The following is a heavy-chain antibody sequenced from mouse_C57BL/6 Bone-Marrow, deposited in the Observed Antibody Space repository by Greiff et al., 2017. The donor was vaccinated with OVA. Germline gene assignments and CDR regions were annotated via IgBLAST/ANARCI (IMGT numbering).Heavy chain of an antibody. CDR2: IYPRSGNT. J-gene: IGHJ2*01. Sequence: VMLVESGAELARPGASVKLSCKASGYTFTSYGISWVKQRTGQGLEWIGEIYPRSGNTYYNEKFKGKATLTADKSSSTAYMELRSLTSEDSAVYFCARGRIYFDYWGQGTTLTVSS. V-gene: IGHV1-81*01. CDR1: GYTFTSYG. CDR3: ARGRIYFDY.